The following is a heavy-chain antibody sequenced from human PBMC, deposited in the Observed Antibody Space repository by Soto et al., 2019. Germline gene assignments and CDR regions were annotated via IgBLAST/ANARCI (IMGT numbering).Heavy chain of an antibody. CDR1: SGSISSSNW. Sequence: QVQLQESGPGLVKPSGTLSLTCAVSSGSISSSNWWGWVGQPPGKGLEWIGEIYHSGSTNYNPSLKSRVTRSVDKSTNQFSLKLSSVTAADTAVYYCAGGITVAGPSRDGFDIWGQGTMVTVSS. CDR2: IYHSGST. D-gene: IGHD6-19*01. V-gene: IGHV4-4*02. CDR3: AGGITVAGPSRDGFDI. J-gene: IGHJ3*02.